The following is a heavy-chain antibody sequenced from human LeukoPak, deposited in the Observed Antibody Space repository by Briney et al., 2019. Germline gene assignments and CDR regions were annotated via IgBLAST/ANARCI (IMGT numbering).Heavy chain of an antibody. D-gene: IGHD2-15*01. CDR1: GYSFTSYW. CDR3: ASRSGGSYYYYMDV. J-gene: IGHJ6*03. CDR2: IYPGDSHT. V-gene: IGHV5-51*01. Sequence: GESLKISCKGSGYSFTSYWIGWVRQMPGKGLEWMGIIYPGDSHTTYSPSFQGQVTISADKSISTAYLQWSSLEASDTAIYYWASRSGGSYYYYMDVWGKGTTVIVSS.